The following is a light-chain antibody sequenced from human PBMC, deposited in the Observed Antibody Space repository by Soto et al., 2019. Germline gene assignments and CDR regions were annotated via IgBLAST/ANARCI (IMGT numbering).Light chain of an antibody. Sequence: DIQMTQSPSSPSASVGDTVTITCRASQSIDYYLNWYQQKPGKAPKLLVYFSSTLQSGVPSRFSGSGSGTDFTLTIGGLQPEDFATYYCQQSHRTPRTFGQGTKVEIQ. CDR1: QSIDYY. CDR3: QQSHRTPRT. V-gene: IGKV1-39*01. J-gene: IGKJ1*01. CDR2: FSS.